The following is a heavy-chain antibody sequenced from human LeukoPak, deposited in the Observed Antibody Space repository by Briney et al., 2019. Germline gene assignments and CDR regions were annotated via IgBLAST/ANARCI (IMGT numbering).Heavy chain of an antibody. D-gene: IGHD6-6*01. CDR1: GGSFSGYY. CDR2: INHSGST. V-gene: IGHV4-34*01. Sequence: SKTLSLTCAVYGGSFSGYYWSWIRQPPGKGLEWIGEINHSGSTNYNPSLKSRVTISVGTSKNQFSLKLSSVTAADTAVYYCARGCKQLVSRYYYYYYMDVWGKGTTVTVSS. CDR3: ARGCKQLVSRYYYYYYMDV. J-gene: IGHJ6*03.